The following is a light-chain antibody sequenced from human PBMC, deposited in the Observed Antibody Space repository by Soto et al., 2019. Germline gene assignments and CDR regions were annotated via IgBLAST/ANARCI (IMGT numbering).Light chain of an antibody. V-gene: IGKV1-39*01. Sequence: DIQMTQSPYSLSAAVGDRVTIACRASQNINTYLNWYQQKPGKAPKLLIFDAASLQNGVPSRFSGGGSRTDFTLTITSLQPEDFATYYCLQSFNSPYTFGQGTTVDVK. CDR1: QNINTY. J-gene: IGKJ2*01. CDR3: LQSFNSPYT. CDR2: DAA.